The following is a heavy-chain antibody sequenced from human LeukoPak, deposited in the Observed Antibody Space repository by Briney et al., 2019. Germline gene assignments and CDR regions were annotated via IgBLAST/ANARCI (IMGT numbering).Heavy chain of an antibody. J-gene: IGHJ4*02. CDR3: ATGRGSGYLYDDY. V-gene: IGHV1-18*01. CDR1: GYTFTSYG. Sequence: GASVKVSCKASGYTFTSYGISWVRQAPGQGLEWMGWISAYNGNTNYAQKLQGRVTMTEDTSTDTAYMELSSLRSEDTAVYYCATGRGSGYLYDDYWGQGTLVTVSS. CDR2: ISAYNGNT. D-gene: IGHD3-22*01.